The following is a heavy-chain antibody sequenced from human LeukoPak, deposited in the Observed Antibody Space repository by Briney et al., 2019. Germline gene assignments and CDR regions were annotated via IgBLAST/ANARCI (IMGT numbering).Heavy chain of an antibody. CDR1: GFTFSSYA. J-gene: IGHJ4*02. Sequence: GRSLRLSCAASGFTFSSYAMHWIRQAPGKGLEWVAVISYDGSNKYYADSVKGRFTISRDNSKNTLYLQMNSLRAEDTAVYYCARAPRIAVAGTVYWGQGTLVTVSS. CDR2: ISYDGSNK. CDR3: ARAPRIAVAGTVY. D-gene: IGHD6-19*01. V-gene: IGHV3-30-3*01.